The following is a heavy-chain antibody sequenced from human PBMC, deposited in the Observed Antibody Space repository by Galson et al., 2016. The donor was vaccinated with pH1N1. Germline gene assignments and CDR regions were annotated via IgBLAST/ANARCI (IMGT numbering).Heavy chain of an antibody. Sequence: SLRLSCAASGFNFNNYGMTWVRQAPGRGLEWVSNVNGAGRVTYYADSVKGRFTISRDNSKNTMYLQMNNLSAEDTAVYYCAKDLPTSWDFDSWGQGTRVTVFS. CDR1: GFNFNNYG. J-gene: IGHJ4*02. CDR3: AKDLPTSWDFDS. CDR2: VNGAGRVT. V-gene: IGHV3-23*01. D-gene: IGHD2-2*01.